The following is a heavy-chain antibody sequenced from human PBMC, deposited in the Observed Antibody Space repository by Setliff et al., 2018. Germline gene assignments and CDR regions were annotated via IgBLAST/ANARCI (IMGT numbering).Heavy chain of an antibody. J-gene: IGHJ5*02. CDR2: IYTSGST. V-gene: IGHV4-61*09. D-gene: IGHD5-12*01. CDR1: GGSISSGSYY. Sequence: SETLSLTCTVSGGSISSGSYYWSWIRQPAGKGLEWIGHIYTSGSTNYNPSLKSRVTISVDTSKNQFSLKLSSVTAADTAVYYCARTLNRDGYNPSPFDPWGQGTLVTVSS. CDR3: ARTLNRDGYNPSPFDP.